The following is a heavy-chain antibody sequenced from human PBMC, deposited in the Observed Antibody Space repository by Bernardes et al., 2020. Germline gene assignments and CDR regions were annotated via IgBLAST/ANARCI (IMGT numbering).Heavy chain of an antibody. D-gene: IGHD2-21*02. J-gene: IGHJ4*02. CDR3: ARAVTSLFDY. V-gene: IGHV3-74*01. Sequence: GGPLRVWCAASGFTFSSYCMHWVRQAPGKGLVWVSRINSDGSSTSYADSVKGRFTISRDNAKNTLYLQMNSLRAEDTAVYYCARAVTSLFDYWGQGTLVTVSS. CDR2: INSDGSST. CDR1: GFTFSSYC.